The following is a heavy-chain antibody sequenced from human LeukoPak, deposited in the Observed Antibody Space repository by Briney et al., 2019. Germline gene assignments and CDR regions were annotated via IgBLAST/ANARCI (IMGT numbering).Heavy chain of an antibody. Sequence: GGSLRLSCAASGFTFSSYGMHWVRQAPGKGLEWVAVISYDGSNKYYADSVKGRFTISRDNSKNTLYLQMNSLRAEDTAVYYCARDWGTSSDYFDYWGQGTPVTVSS. V-gene: IGHV3-30*03. CDR3: ARDWGTSSDYFDY. D-gene: IGHD6-6*01. CDR2: ISYDGSNK. CDR1: GFTFSSYG. J-gene: IGHJ4*02.